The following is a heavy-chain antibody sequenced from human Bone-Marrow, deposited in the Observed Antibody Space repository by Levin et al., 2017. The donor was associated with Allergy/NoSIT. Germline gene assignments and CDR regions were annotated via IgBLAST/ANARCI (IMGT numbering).Heavy chain of an antibody. CDR3: AREGIGAAAGAGEF. D-gene: IGHD2-15*01. V-gene: IGHV1-69*13. Sequence: SVKVSCKASGDTFNTNFIDWMRQAPGQGLECMGRIIPMFGTTNYAQKFQGRVTISADESTNTAYMELSNLGSDDTAVYYCAREGIGAAAGAGEFWGQGTMVTVSS. CDR2: IIPMFGTT. CDR1: GDTFNTNF. J-gene: IGHJ4*02.